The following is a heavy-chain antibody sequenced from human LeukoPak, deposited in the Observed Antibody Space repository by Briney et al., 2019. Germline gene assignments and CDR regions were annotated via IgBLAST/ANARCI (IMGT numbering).Heavy chain of an antibody. CDR3: ARHGTGNFDY. CDR1: GGSISSSSYY. V-gene: IGHV4-39*01. CDR2: IYYSGST. D-gene: IGHD1-7*01. J-gene: IGHJ4*02. Sequence: SETLSLTCTVSGGSISSSSYYWGWIRQPPGTGLEWIGSIYYSGSTYYNPSLKSRVTISVDTSKNQFSLKLSSVTAADTAVYYCARHGTGNFDYWGQGTLVTVSS.